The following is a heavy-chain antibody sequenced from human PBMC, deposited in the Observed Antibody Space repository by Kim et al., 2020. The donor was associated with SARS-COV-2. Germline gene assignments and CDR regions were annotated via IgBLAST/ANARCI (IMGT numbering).Heavy chain of an antibody. Sequence: SLKSRVTISVDTSKNQFSLKLSSVTAADTAVYYCARSYSSGYYYAGIFDYWGQGTLVTVSS. V-gene: IGHV4-39*01. D-gene: IGHD3-22*01. J-gene: IGHJ4*02. CDR3: ARSYSSGYYYAGIFDY.